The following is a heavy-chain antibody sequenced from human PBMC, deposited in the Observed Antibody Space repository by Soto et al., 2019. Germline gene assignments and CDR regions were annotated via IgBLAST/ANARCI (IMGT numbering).Heavy chain of an antibody. D-gene: IGHD2-2*01. CDR2: IWYDGSNK. J-gene: IGHJ6*02. CDR1: GFTFSSYG. Sequence: GGSLRPSCAASGFTFSSYGMHWVRKAPGKGLEWVAVIWYDGSNKYYADSVKGRFTISRENSKNTLDLQMNSLRAEDTAVYYCVRGYCSSTSCSDYGMDVWGQGTTVTV. CDR3: VRGYCSSTSCSDYGMDV. V-gene: IGHV3-33*01.